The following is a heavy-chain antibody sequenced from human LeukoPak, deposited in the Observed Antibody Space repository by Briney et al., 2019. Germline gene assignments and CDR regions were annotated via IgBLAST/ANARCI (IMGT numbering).Heavy chain of an antibody. CDR2: IYPGDSDT. V-gene: IGHV5-51*01. J-gene: IGHJ4*01. CDR1: GYSFSNYW. Sequence: GESLKISCKGSGYSFSNYWIAWVRQMPGKGLEWMGIIYPGDSDTRYSPSFQGQVTISADKSISTAYLQWSGLKASDTAMYYCARSALAREGPTSFDYWGHGTLVTVSS. D-gene: IGHD5-24*01. CDR3: ARSALAREGPTSFDY.